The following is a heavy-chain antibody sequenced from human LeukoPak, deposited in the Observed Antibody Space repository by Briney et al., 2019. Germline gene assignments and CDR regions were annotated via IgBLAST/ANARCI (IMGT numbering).Heavy chain of an antibody. J-gene: IGHJ4*02. V-gene: IGHV4-4*02. CDR3: ARGSYGYNTDPFDY. Sequence: PSGTLSLTCAVSGGSISSSNWWSWVRQPPGKGLEWIGEIYHSGSTNYNPSLKSRVTISVDKSKNQFSLKLSSVTAADTAVYYCARGSYGYNTDPFDYWGQGTLVTVSS. CDR1: GGSISSSNW. D-gene: IGHD5-18*01. CDR2: IYHSGST.